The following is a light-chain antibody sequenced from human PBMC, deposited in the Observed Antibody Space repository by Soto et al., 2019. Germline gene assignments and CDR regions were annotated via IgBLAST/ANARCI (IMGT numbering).Light chain of an antibody. CDR3: YSYAADYTWV. V-gene: IGLV2-11*01. CDR2: DVS. J-gene: IGLJ7*01. Sequence: QSALTQPRSVSGSPGQSVTISCTGTSSDLGGYNYVSWYQQHPGKAPKLIIYDVSERPSGVPDRFSGSKSGNTASLTISGLQAEDEADYYCYSYAADYTWVFGGGTQLTVL. CDR1: SSDLGGYNY.